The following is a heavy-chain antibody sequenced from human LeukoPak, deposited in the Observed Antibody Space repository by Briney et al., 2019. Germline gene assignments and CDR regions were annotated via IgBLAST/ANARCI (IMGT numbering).Heavy chain of an antibody. J-gene: IGHJ4*02. V-gene: IGHV3-23*01. CDR2: ISGSGGIT. D-gene: IGHD6-13*01. Sequence: QPGGSLRLSCAASGFTFRSYAMNWVRQAPGKGLEWVAAISGSGGITYYADSVKGRFTISRDNSKNTLYLQMNSLRAEDTALYYASGHGSSSYWGQGTLVAVSS. CDR1: GFTFRSYA. CDR3: SGHGSSSY.